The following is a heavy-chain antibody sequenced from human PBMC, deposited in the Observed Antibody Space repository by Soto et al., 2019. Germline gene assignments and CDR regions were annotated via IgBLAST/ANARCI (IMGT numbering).Heavy chain of an antibody. CDR3: ARGDNYEYYYYYGMDV. Sequence: GGSLRLSCAASGFTFSSYSMNWVRQAPGKGLEWVSYISSSSSTIYYADSVKGRFTISRDNAKNSLYLQMNSLRDEDTAVYYCARGDNYEYYYYYGMDVWGKGTTVTVSS. D-gene: IGHD4-4*01. CDR1: GFTFSSYS. V-gene: IGHV3-48*02. J-gene: IGHJ6*04. CDR2: ISSSSSTI.